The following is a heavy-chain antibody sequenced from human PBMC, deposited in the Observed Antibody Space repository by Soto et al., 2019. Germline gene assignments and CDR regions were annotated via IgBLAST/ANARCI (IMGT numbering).Heavy chain of an antibody. Sequence: PGESLKISCKGSGYSFTSYWIGWVRQMPGKGLEWMGIIYPGDSDTRYSPSFQGQVTISADKSISTAYLQWSSLKASDTAMYYCAREPDYGSGSYYPKGMEVWGQGTTVTVS. D-gene: IGHD3-10*01. V-gene: IGHV5-51*01. CDR3: AREPDYGSGSYYPKGMEV. CDR1: GYSFTSYW. CDR2: IYPGDSDT. J-gene: IGHJ6*02.